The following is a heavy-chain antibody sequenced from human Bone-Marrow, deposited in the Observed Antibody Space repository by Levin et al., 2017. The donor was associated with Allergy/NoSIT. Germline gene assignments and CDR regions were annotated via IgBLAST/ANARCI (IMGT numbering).Heavy chain of an antibody. J-gene: IGHJ5*02. CDR1: GFSLSSAYY. D-gene: IGHD2-2*01. Sequence: PSETLSLTCAVSGFSLSSAYYWGWIRQPPGKGLEWIGYIYHSGTTSYNPSLQSRVTMSMDTSMNQFALKLNSVTAADTAVYYCARVISSTCPRCRFFDPWGQGILVTVSS. V-gene: IGHV4-38-2*01. CDR2: IYHSGTT. CDR3: ARVISSTCPRCRFFDP.